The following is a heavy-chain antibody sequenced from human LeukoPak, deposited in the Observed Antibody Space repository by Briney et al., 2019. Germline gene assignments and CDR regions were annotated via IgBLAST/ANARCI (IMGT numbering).Heavy chain of an antibody. D-gene: IGHD6-13*01. V-gene: IGHV1-2*02. CDR3: ARGEGSSIDY. Sequence: ASVTVSCKASGYTFTDYYMHWVRQAPGQGLEWMVWINPNSGGTNYAQKFQGRVSMTIDTSISTAYLEVTGLRSDDTAVYYCARGEGSSIDYWGQGTLVTVSS. CDR1: GYTFTDYY. J-gene: IGHJ4*02. CDR2: INPNSGGT.